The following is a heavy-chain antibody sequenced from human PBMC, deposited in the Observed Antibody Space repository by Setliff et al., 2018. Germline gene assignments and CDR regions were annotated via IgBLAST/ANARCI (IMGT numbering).Heavy chain of an antibody. CDR2: LYYYTGKT. D-gene: IGHD6-19*01. J-gene: IGHJ4*02. V-gene: IGHV4-38-2*01. Sequence: SETLSLTCDVSGFTISSGYYWGWVRQPPGMGLEWIGGLYYYTGKTYYNPSLNGRVGISADVSKNQLSLRLTSVVAADTAVYYCATLTVAGAVTFDLWGQGTLVTVSS. CDR1: GFTISSGYY. CDR3: ATLTVAGAVTFDL.